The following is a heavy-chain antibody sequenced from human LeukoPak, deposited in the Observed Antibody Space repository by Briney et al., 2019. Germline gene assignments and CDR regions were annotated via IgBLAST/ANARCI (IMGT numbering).Heavy chain of an antibody. D-gene: IGHD6-19*01. CDR1: GGSISSSSYY. CDR3: ARQGYGSGWYEMDY. CDR2: IYYSGST. V-gene: IGHV4-39*01. J-gene: IGHJ4*02. Sequence: SETLSLTCTVSGGSISSSSYYWGWIRQPPGKGLEWIGSIYYSGSTYYNPSLKSRVTISGDTSKNQFSLKLSSVTAADTAVYYCARQGYGSGWYEMDYWGQGTLVTVSS.